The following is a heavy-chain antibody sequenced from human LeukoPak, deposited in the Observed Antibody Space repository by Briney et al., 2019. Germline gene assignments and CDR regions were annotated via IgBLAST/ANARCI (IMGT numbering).Heavy chain of an antibody. CDR1: GYTFTSYC. Sequence: ASVKVSCKTSGYTFTSYCISWVRQAPGQGLEWMGWISAYNGNTNYAQKFQGRLTMTTDTSTNTAYMEMKSLRSDDTAVYYCARAQPLVATIFDYWGQGTLVTVSS. V-gene: IGHV1-18*01. J-gene: IGHJ4*02. CDR3: ARAQPLVATIFDY. CDR2: ISAYNGNT. D-gene: IGHD5-12*01.